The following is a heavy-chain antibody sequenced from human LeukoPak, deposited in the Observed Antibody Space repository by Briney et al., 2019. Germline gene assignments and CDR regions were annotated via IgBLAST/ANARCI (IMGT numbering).Heavy chain of an antibody. CDR3: ARIGAVRGVISYFDY. D-gene: IGHD3-10*01. V-gene: IGHV3-53*01. CDR2: IYSGGST. Sequence: PGGSLRLSCAASGFTVSSNYMSWVRQAPGKGLEWVSVIYSGGSTYYADSVKGRFTISRDNSKNTLYLQMNSLRAEDTAVYYCARIGAVRGVISYFDYWGQGTLVTVSS. J-gene: IGHJ4*02. CDR1: GFTVSSNY.